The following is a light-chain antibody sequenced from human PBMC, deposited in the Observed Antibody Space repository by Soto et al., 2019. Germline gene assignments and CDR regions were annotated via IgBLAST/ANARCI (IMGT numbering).Light chain of an antibody. V-gene: IGLV2-11*01. Sequence: QSALTQPRSVSGSPGQSVTISCAGSSSDVGGWNYVSWYQQHPGKAPKLMIYDVTERPSGVPDRFSGSKSDNTASLTISGLQAEDEADYYCCSYAGSPWVFGGGTKVTVL. CDR3: CSYAGSPWV. CDR1: SSDVGGWNY. CDR2: DVT. J-gene: IGLJ3*02.